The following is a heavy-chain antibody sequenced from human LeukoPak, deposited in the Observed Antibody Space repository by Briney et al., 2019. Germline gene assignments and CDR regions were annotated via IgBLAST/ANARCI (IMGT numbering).Heavy chain of an antibody. CDR1: GFTFSSYW. D-gene: IGHD6-6*01. V-gene: IGHV3-7*01. Sequence: AGGSLRLSCAASGFTFSSYWMSWVRLAPGKGLEWVANIKQDGSEKYYVDSVKGRFTISRDNAKNSVYLEMNSLRAEDTAVYYCARVSSSMGGAADYWGQGTLVTVSS. J-gene: IGHJ4*02. CDR2: IKQDGSEK. CDR3: ARVSSSMGGAADY.